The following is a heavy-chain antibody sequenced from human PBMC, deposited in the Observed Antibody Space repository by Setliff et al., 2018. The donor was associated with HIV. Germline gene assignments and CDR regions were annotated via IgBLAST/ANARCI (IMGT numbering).Heavy chain of an antibody. CDR2: IWADEITK. CDR1: GFTFSSYA. D-gene: IGHD5-12*01. Sequence: RLSCAASGFTFSSYAMVWVRQAPGMGLEWVAMIWADEITKFYADSVKGRFTISRDNSKNTMYLQMNTLRVEDTAVYYCARDPPGSGFHLDYWGQGTPVTVSS. CDR3: ARDPPGSGFHLDY. J-gene: IGHJ4*02. V-gene: IGHV3-33*08.